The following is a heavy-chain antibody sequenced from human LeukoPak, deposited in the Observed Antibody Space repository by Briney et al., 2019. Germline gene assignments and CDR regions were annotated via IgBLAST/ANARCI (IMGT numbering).Heavy chain of an antibody. CDR3: ARFYGDYRGAYYYYGMDV. V-gene: IGHV4-59*01. CDR2: IYYSGST. J-gene: IGHJ6*02. Sequence: SETLSLTGTVSGGSISSYYWSWIRQPPGKGLEWIGYIYYSGSTNYNPSLKSRVTISADTSKNQFSLKLSSVTAADTAVYYCARFYGDYRGAYYYYGMDVWGQGTTVTVSS. CDR1: GGSISSYY. D-gene: IGHD4-17*01.